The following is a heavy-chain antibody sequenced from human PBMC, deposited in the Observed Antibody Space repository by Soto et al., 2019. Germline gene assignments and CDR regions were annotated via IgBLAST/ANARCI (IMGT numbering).Heavy chain of an antibody. Sequence: ASVKVSCKASGYTFTSYGISLVRQAPGQGLEWMGWISAYNGNTNYAQKLQGRVTMTTDTSTSTAYMELRSLRSDDTAVYYCARWGLCSGGSCYGRLGYWGQGTLVTVSS. CDR3: ARWGLCSGGSCYGRLGY. J-gene: IGHJ4*02. CDR2: ISAYNGNT. V-gene: IGHV1-18*01. CDR1: GYTFTSYG. D-gene: IGHD2-15*01.